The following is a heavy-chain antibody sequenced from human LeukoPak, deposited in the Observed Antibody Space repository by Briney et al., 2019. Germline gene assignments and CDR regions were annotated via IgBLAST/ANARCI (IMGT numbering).Heavy chain of an antibody. CDR2: IYSGGST. D-gene: IGHD3-10*01. CDR3: ARASYGSGTEYMDV. J-gene: IGHJ6*03. V-gene: IGHV3-66*01. Sequence: QPGGSLRLSCAASGFSFSSYGMSWVRQAPGKGLEWVSVIYSGGSTYYADSVKGRFTISRDNSKNTLYLQMNSLRAEDTAVYYCARASYGSGTEYMDVWGKGTTVTISS. CDR1: GFSFSSYG.